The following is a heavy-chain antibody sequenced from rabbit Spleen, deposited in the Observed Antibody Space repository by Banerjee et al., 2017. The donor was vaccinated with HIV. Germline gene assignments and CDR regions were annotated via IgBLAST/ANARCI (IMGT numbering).Heavy chain of an antibody. Sequence: EQLVEYGGDLVQPEGSLTLTCKASGLDFSSSYWICWVRQAPGKGLEWIACIYAGSSGFVGATYYATWPIGRFTVSKTSSTAVALQMTSLTAADTATYFCARDTGSSFSSYGMDLWGPGTLVTVS. J-gene: IGHJ6*01. CDR3: ARDTGSSFSSYGMDL. CDR2: IYAGSSGFVGAT. CDR1: GLDFSSSYW. D-gene: IGHD8-1*01. V-gene: IGHV1S45*01.